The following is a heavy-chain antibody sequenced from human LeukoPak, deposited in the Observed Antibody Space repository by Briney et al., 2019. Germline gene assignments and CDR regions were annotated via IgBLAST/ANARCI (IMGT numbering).Heavy chain of an antibody. Sequence: GESLQISCKGSGYSFTSYWIGWVRQMPGKGLEWMGIIYPGDSDTRYSPSFQGQVTFSMDMSINTAYLQWGGLKASDTAIYYCVRFGLTSSLDYWGQGTLVTVSS. CDR2: IYPGDSDT. CDR3: VRFGLTSSLDY. CDR1: GYSFTSYW. D-gene: IGHD6-13*01. J-gene: IGHJ4*02. V-gene: IGHV5-51*01.